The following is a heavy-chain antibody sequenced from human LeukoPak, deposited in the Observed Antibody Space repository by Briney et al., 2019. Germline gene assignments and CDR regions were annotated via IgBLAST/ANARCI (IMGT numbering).Heavy chain of an antibody. D-gene: IGHD2-15*01. CDR1: VYTPSIYS. Sequence: SVSLSFTVSVYTPSIYSISSVLRAPGQGLGWMAWISAYNGNTNYAQKLQGRLTMTTDTSTSTAYMELRRLRSDDTAVHYCARDRVYSRWYFDLWGRGTLVTVSS. CDR2: ISAYNGNT. V-gene: IGHV1-18*01. J-gene: IGHJ2*01. CDR3: ARDRVYSRWYFDL.